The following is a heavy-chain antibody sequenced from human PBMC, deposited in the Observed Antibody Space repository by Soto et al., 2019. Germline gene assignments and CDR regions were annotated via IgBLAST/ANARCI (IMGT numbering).Heavy chain of an antibody. CDR2: IYYSGST. CDR3: AKESITMVRGVIPYYYYYMDV. Sequence: SETLSLTCTVSGGSISSYYWSSIRQPPGKGLEWIGYIYYSGSTNYNPSLKSRVTISVDTSKNQFSLRAEDTAVYYCAKESITMVRGVIPYYYYYMDVWGKGTTVTVSS. J-gene: IGHJ6*03. D-gene: IGHD3-10*01. V-gene: IGHV4-59*01. CDR1: GGSISSYY.